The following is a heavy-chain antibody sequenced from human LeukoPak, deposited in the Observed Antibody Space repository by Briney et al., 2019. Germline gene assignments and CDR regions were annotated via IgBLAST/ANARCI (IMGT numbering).Heavy chain of an antibody. CDR1: GGSFSGYY. CDR2: INHSGST. V-gene: IGHV4-34*01. CDR3: ASLGYSYGYEGFYYYYYMDV. D-gene: IGHD5-18*01. J-gene: IGHJ6*03. Sequence: SETLSLTCAVYGGSFSGYYWSWIRQPPGKGLEWIGEINHSGSTNYNPSLKSRVTISVDTSKNQFSLKLSSVTAADTAVYYCASLGYSYGYEGFYYYYYMDVWGKGTTVTVSS.